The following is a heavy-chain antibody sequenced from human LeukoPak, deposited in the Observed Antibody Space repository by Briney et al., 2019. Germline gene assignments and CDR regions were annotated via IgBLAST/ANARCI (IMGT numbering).Heavy chain of an antibody. D-gene: IGHD2-15*01. Sequence: PGGSLRLSCATSGFTFGYYEMNWVRQAPGKGLEWVSYIKSSGSSIYYADSVKGRFTISRDNAKNSLYLQMNSLRLEDTAIYYCARGGRCSGDNCYATLYDYWGQGTVVTVSS. CDR1: GFTFGYYE. CDR2: IKSSGSSI. J-gene: IGHJ4*02. V-gene: IGHV3-48*03. CDR3: ARGGRCSGDNCYATLYDY.